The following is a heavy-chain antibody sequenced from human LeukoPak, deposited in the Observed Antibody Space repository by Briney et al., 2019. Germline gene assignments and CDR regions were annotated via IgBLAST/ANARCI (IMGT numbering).Heavy chain of an antibody. D-gene: IGHD1-26*01. Sequence: GGSLRLSCAASGFSFSNYSMNWVRQPPGKGLEWVSYISSSSSIIYYTVFVKGRFTISRDNGKNSLSLQMNSLRAEDTAVYYCARDGMYSGAFDIWGQGTMVTVSS. J-gene: IGHJ3*02. CDR2: ISSSSSII. CDR3: ARDGMYSGAFDI. CDR1: GFSFSNYS. V-gene: IGHV3-48*01.